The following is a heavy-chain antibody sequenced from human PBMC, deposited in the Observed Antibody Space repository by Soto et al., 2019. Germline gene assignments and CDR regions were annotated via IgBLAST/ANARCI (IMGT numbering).Heavy chain of an antibody. CDR3: AKDRVSSYGSGSYYNGFDY. J-gene: IGHJ4*02. V-gene: IGHV3-9*01. CDR1: GFTFDDYA. Sequence: GGSLRLSCAASGFTFDDYAMHWVRQAPGKGLEWVSGISWNSGSIGYADSVKGRFTISRDNAKNSLYPQMNSLRAEDTALYYCAKDRVSSYGSGSYYNGFDYWGQGTLVTVSS. CDR2: ISWNSGSI. D-gene: IGHD3-10*01.